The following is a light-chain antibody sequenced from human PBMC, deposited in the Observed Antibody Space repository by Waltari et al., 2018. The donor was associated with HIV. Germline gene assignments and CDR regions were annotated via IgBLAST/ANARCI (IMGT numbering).Light chain of an antibody. CDR1: SSDIATYNY. CDR2: TAN. Sequence: QSALTQPASVSGSLGQSITISCLGTSSDIATYNYVSWYPPHPDKAPKLVIYTANSRPSGVPFRFSGSKSGNTASLTISGLQAEDEADYYCASYTITSTLVFGGGTKVTVL. CDR3: ASYTITSTLV. J-gene: IGLJ3*02. V-gene: IGLV2-14*01.